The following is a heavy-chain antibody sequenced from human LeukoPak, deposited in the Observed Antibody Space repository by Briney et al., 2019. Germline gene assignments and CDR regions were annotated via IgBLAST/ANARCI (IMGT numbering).Heavy chain of an antibody. CDR2: INHSGST. J-gene: IGHJ4*02. D-gene: IGHD4-23*01. Sequence: SETLSLTCAVYGGSFSGYYWSWIRQPPGKGLEWIGEINHSGSTNYNPSLKSRVTISVDTSKNQFSLKLSSVTAADTAVYYCARAPPGGNVVLDSWGQGTLVTVSS. CDR3: ARAPPGGNVVLDS. CDR1: GGSFSGYY. V-gene: IGHV4-34*01.